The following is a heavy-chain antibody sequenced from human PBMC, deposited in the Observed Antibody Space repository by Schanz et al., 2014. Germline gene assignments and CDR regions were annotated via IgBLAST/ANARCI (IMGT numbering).Heavy chain of an antibody. CDR1: GFPFSDYF. Sequence: QVQLVDSGGGLVKPGGSLRLSCTASGFPFSDYFMAWIRQPPGRGLEWVSYISGSSRTIYYADSMKGRFTVSRDNAENALYLQMNSLRAEDTAVYYCARDFLLEQLGYSHYYYAMDVWGQGTTVTVSS. CDR2: ISGSSRTI. V-gene: IGHV3-11*04. J-gene: IGHJ6*02. D-gene: IGHD2-15*01. CDR3: ARDFLLEQLGYSHYYYAMDV.